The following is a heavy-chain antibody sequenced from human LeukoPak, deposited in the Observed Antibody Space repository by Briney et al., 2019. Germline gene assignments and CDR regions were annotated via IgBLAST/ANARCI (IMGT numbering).Heavy chain of an antibody. CDR2: ISSSGSTI. CDR1: GFTFSDYY. Sequence: GSLRLSCAASGFTFSDYYMSWIRQAPGKGLEWVSYISSSGSTIYYADSVRGRFTISRDNAKNSLYLQMNSLRAEDTAVYYCARPNYGSGSYWYYYYYGMGVWGQGTTVTVSS. J-gene: IGHJ6*02. CDR3: ARPNYGSGSYWYYYYYGMGV. V-gene: IGHV3-11*01. D-gene: IGHD3-10*01.